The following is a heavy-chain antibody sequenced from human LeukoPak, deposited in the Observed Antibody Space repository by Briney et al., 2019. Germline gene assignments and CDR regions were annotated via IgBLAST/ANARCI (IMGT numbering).Heavy chain of an antibody. V-gene: IGHV3-48*02. CDR2: ISSSSSTI. Sequence: PGGSLRLSCAASGFTFSSYSMNWVRQAPGKGLEWVSYISSSSSTIYYADSVKGRFTISRDNAKNSLYLQMNSLRDEDTAVYYCARGSGKDSSGYYFLYYYYGMDVWGQGTTVTVSS. J-gene: IGHJ6*02. CDR3: ARGSGKDSSGYYFLYYYYGMDV. CDR1: GFTFSSYS. D-gene: IGHD3-22*01.